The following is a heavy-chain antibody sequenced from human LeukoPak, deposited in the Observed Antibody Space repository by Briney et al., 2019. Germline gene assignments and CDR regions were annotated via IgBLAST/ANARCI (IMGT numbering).Heavy chain of an antibody. Sequence: PGGSLRLSCVPSGFTFSNYWMHWVRQAPGEGLVWVSRIKSDGSSTSYADSVKGRFTISRDNATNSLYVQMNNLRVEDTAIYFCARDYTGGWNDYWGQGTLVTVSS. CDR2: IKSDGSST. CDR1: GFTFSNYW. V-gene: IGHV3-74*01. D-gene: IGHD7-27*01. J-gene: IGHJ4*02. CDR3: ARDYTGGWNDY.